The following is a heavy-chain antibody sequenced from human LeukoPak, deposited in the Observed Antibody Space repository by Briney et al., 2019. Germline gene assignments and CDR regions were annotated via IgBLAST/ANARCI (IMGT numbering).Heavy chain of an antibody. Sequence: GGSLRLSCAASGFTFDDYAMHWVRQPPGKGLEWVSLISGDGGYTYYADSVKGRFTISRDNSKNSLYLQMNSLRTEGTAFYYCSTSSSPDYWGQGSLVTVSS. V-gene: IGHV3-43*02. J-gene: IGHJ4*02. D-gene: IGHD6-19*01. CDR3: STSSSPDY. CDR2: ISGDGGYT. CDR1: GFTFDDYA.